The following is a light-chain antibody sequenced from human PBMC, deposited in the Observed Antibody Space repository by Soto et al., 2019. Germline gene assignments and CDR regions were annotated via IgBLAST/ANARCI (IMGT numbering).Light chain of an antibody. Sequence: EIVMTQSPATLSVSPGERATLSCRASQSVSSNLAWYQQKPGHAPRLLIYGASTRATGIPARFSGSGSGTEFALTISSLQYEDFAVYYCQQYNNWPPKFGQGTKVDIK. J-gene: IGKJ1*01. CDR2: GAS. CDR1: QSVSSN. CDR3: QQYNNWPPK. V-gene: IGKV3-15*01.